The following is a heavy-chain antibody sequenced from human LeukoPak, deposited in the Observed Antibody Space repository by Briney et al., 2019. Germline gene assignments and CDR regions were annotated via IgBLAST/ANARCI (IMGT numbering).Heavy chain of an antibody. V-gene: IGHV1-18*01. Sequence: ASVKVSCKASGYTFTSYAISWVRQAPGQGLVWMGWISADNGNTDYAQRFQGRVTMTTDTSTNTAYMELRSLRSDDTAVYYCAGSLGYCTSNVCYLKYWGQGTLVTVSS. CDR1: GYTFTSYA. CDR2: ISADNGNT. CDR3: AGSLGYCTSNVCYLKY. J-gene: IGHJ4*02. D-gene: IGHD2-8*01.